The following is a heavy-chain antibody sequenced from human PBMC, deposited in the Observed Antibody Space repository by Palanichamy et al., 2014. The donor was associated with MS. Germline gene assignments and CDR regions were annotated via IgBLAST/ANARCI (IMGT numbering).Heavy chain of an antibody. CDR2: TYYNSNWYT. CDR3: AREVYSSGWYFGAFDI. CDR1: GDSVSSISAA. J-gene: IGHJ3*02. V-gene: IGHV6-1*01. Sequence: VQLQQSGPGLVKPSQTLSLTCAISGDSVSSISAAWNWVRQSPSRGLEWLGRTYYNSNWYTDYAVSMKSRIIINPDASKSQFSLQLNSVTPEDTAVYYCAREVYSSGWYFGAFDIWGQGTMVTVSS. D-gene: IGHD6-19*01.